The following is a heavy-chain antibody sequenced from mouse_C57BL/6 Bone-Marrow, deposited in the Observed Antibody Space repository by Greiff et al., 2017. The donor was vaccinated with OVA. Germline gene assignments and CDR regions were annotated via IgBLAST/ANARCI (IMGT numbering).Heavy chain of an antibody. D-gene: IGHD2-4*01. CDR1: GYTFTSYT. J-gene: IGHJ3*01. CDR2: INPSSGYT. V-gene: IGHV1-4*01. CDR3: ARRGLRRIAWFAY. Sequence: QVQLKESGAELARPGASVKMSCKASGYTFTSYTMHWVKQRPGQGLEWIGYINPSSGYTKYNQKFKDKATLTADKSSSTAYMQLSSLTSEDSAVYYCARRGLRRIAWFAYWGQGTLVTVSA.